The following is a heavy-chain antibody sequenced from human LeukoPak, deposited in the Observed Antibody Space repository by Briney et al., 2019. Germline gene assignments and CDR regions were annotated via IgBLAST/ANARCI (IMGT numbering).Heavy chain of an antibody. CDR3: AKDGGPYGGIRGYFDY. D-gene: IGHD4-23*01. V-gene: IGHV3-9*03. Sequence: GRSLRLSCAASGFTFDDYAMHWVRHAPGKGLEWVSGISWNSGSVDYADSVKGRFTISRDNAKKFLFLQMNSLRVEDMAFYYCAKDGGPYGGIRGYFDYWGQGTLVTASS. CDR2: ISWNSGSV. CDR1: GFTFDDYA. J-gene: IGHJ4*02.